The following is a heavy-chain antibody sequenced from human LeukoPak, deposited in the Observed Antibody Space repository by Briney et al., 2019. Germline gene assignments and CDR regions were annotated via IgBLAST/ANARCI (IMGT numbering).Heavy chain of an antibody. CDR2: IIPIYGTA. D-gene: IGHD4-11*01. V-gene: IGHV1-69*13. CDR3: ARALYTENSYFDY. Sequence: SVKVSCKASGASGDTFNSYDFSWLRQAPGQGLQWMGGIIPIYGTAKYTEKFQGRVTITADESTSTAYMELSSLRSEGTAVYYCARALYTENSYFDYWGQGTLVTVSS. CDR1: GDTFNSYD. J-gene: IGHJ4*02.